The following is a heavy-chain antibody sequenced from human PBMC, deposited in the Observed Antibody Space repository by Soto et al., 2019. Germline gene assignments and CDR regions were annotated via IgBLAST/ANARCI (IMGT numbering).Heavy chain of an antibody. CDR1: GGTFSSYA. Sequence: SVKVSCKASGGTFSSYAISWVRQAPGQGLEWMGGIIPIFGTANYAQKFQGRVAITADESTSTAYMELSSLRSEDTAVYYCARVYDSSGYYYPGGAFDIWGQGTMVTVSS. J-gene: IGHJ3*02. CDR2: IIPIFGTA. CDR3: ARVYDSSGYYYPGGAFDI. D-gene: IGHD3-22*01. V-gene: IGHV1-69*13.